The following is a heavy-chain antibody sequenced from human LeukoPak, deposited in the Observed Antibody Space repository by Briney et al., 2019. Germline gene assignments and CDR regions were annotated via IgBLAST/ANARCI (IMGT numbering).Heavy chain of an antibody. V-gene: IGHV3-23*01. CDR1: GFIFDMYA. CDR3: TKGNGGGAWAFDH. D-gene: IGHD2-8*01. CDR2: ISRSGDDI. J-gene: IGHJ4*02. Sequence: GGSLRLSCEASGFIFDMYAMTWVRQSPGKGLEWVSSISRSGDDIYYADSVKGRFTISRDNSKKTLYLQMNRVRVEDTAVFYCTKGNGGGAWAFDHWGQGNLVIVSS.